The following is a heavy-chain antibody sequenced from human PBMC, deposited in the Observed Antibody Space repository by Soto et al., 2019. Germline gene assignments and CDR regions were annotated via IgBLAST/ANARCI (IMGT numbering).Heavy chain of an antibody. D-gene: IGHD3-3*01. CDR1: GFTFSSYW. V-gene: IGHV3-74*01. CDR2: INSDGSST. CDR3: AREEIFGVVIDAFDI. J-gene: IGHJ3*02. Sequence: EVQLVESGGGLVQPGGSLRLSCAASGFTFSSYWIHWVRQAPGKGLVWVSRINSDGSSTTYADSVKGRFTISRDNAKNTLYLQMNSLRAEDTAVYYCAREEIFGVVIDAFDIWGQGTMVTVSS.